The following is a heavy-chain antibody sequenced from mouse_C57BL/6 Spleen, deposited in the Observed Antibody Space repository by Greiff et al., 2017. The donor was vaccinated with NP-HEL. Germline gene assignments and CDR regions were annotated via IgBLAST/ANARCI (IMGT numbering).Heavy chain of an antibody. J-gene: IGHJ4*01. V-gene: IGHV1-82*01. CDR1: GYAFSSSW. CDR3: ARWGYYYGSSYYAMDY. Sequence: QVQLQQSGPELVKPGASVKISCKASGYAFSSSWMNWVKQRPGKGLEWIGRIYPGDGDTNYNGKFKGKATLTADKSSSTAYMQLSSLTSEDSAVYFCARWGYYYGSSYYAMDYWGQGTSVTVSS. D-gene: IGHD1-1*01. CDR2: IYPGDGDT.